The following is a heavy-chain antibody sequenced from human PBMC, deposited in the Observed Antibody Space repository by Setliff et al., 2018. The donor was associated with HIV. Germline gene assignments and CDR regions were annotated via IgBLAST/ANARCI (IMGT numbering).Heavy chain of an antibody. V-gene: IGHV1-18*01. CDR1: GYSFARCG. CDR3: ASRREVPERRAGFDF. D-gene: IGHD1-26*01. J-gene: IGHJ4*02. Sequence: ASVKVSCKASGYSFARCGLSWVRQAPGQGLEWMGWISGFNGNTKYAQSFQDRVAMTTETATSTAYMELGSLRSEDTAVYFCASRREVPERRAGFDFWGQGTLVTVSS. CDR2: ISGFNGNT.